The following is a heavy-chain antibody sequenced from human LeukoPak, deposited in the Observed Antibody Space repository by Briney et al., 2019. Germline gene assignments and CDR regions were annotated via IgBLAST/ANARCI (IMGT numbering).Heavy chain of an antibody. CDR2: ITGDGGTT. D-gene: IGHD3-3*01. V-gene: IGHV3-43*02. Sequence: GGSLRLSCAASGFTFGDYTMHWFRQPPGGGLQWVSLITGDGGTTSYAGSVKDRFTISRDNSKNSLYLHMNSLRNEDTALYYCAKGHFGAGHYWGQGTLVTVSS. CDR1: GFTFGDYT. J-gene: IGHJ4*02. CDR3: AKGHFGAGHY.